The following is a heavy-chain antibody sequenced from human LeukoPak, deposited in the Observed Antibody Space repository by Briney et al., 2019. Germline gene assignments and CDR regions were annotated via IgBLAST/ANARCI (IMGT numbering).Heavy chain of an antibody. CDR1: GFTFSSYT. V-gene: IGHV3-23*01. J-gene: IGHJ4*02. CDR3: AKPLSSGWYLDYFDS. D-gene: IGHD6-19*01. Sequence: GGSLRLSCAASGFTFSSYTMSWVRQAPGKGLEWVSAISGSGGSTYCADSVKGRFTISRDNPKNTLYLQMNSLRAEDTAVYYCAKPLSSGWYLDYFDSWGQGTLVTVSS. CDR2: ISGSGGST.